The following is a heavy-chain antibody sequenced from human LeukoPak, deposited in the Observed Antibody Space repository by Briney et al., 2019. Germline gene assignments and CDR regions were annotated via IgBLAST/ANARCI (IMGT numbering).Heavy chain of an antibody. CDR2: IIPIFGTA. V-gene: IGHV1-69*13. Sequence: SVKVSCKASGGTFSSYAISWVRQAPGQGLEWMGGIIPIFGTANYAQEFQGRVTITADESTSTAYMELSSLRSEDTAVYYCANFDFWSGYRFDYWGQGTLVTVSS. CDR3: ANFDFWSGYRFDY. D-gene: IGHD3-3*01. CDR1: GGTFSSYA. J-gene: IGHJ4*02.